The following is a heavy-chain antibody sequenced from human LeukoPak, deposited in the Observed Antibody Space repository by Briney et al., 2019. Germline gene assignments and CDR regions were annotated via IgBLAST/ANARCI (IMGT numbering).Heavy chain of an antibody. Sequence: GGSLRLSCAASGFIFTDYAMTWVRQAPGTGLEWVSTIYNSGSATYYAPSVRGRFTISRDNPKNTLYLQMNSLTAEDAAVYYCARNGPGGYYFDFWGQGTLVTVSS. CDR2: IYNSGSAT. V-gene: IGHV3-23*05. CDR3: ARNGPGGYYFDF. J-gene: IGHJ4*02. D-gene: IGHD2-8*02. CDR1: GFIFTDYA.